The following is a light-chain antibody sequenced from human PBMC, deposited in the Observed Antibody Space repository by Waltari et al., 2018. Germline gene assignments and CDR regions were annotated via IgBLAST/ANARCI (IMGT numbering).Light chain of an antibody. V-gene: IGKV3-20*01. CDR1: QSVSNNY. Sequence: IVLTQSPGTLSLSPGERATLSCRASQSVSNNYLAWYQQKPGQTPRLLIYDASTRATGIPDKFSGSWSGTDFTLTISRLEPEDFAVYYCHQYGRSPFTFGPGTKVEIK. CDR2: DAS. J-gene: IGKJ3*01. CDR3: HQYGRSPFT.